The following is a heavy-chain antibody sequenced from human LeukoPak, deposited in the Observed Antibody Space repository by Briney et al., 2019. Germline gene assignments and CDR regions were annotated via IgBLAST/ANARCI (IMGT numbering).Heavy chain of an antibody. CDR1: GFTFSTYS. CDR2: ISSTSYYI. J-gene: IGHJ4*02. Sequence: PGGSLRLSCAASGFTFSTYSMNWVRQAPGKGLEWVSSISSTSYYIYYADSVKGRFTISRDNAKNSLYLQMNSLRAKDTAVYYCARGYYDSSGYWPYFFDYWGQGTLVTVTS. CDR3: ARGYYDSSGYWPYFFDY. V-gene: IGHV3-21*01. D-gene: IGHD3-22*01.